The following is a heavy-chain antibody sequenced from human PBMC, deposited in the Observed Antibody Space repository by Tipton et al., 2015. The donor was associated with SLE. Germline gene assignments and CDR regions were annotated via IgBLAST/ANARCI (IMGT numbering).Heavy chain of an antibody. Sequence: TLSLTCTVSGGSFSSNNFFWSWLRQHPGKGLEWIGYIYYSGSAFYNPSLKSRVTMSVDTSKNQFFMRLSSATAADTAVYYCAREVITITDSDAFDIWGQGTMVTVSS. CDR1: GGSFSSNNFF. D-gene: IGHD2-21*01. J-gene: IGHJ3*02. V-gene: IGHV4-31*03. CDR2: IYYSGSA. CDR3: AREVITITDSDAFDI.